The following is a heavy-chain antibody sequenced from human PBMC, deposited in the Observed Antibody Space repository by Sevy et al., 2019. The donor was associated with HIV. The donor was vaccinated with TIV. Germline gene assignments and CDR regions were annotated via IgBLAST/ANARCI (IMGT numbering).Heavy chain of an antibody. D-gene: IGHD3-22*01. V-gene: IGHV1-24*01. J-gene: IGHJ4*02. CDR2: FDPGDGER. Sequence: ASVKVSCKASGHTLTDLSMHWVRQAPGKGFEWIGRFDPGDGERIYAQKFQGRVTMTEDTSTDTAYMELSSLRSEDTAVYYCSATREYYSDSYGYFDYWGQGTLVTVSS. CDR1: GHTLTDLS. CDR3: SATREYYSDSYGYFDY.